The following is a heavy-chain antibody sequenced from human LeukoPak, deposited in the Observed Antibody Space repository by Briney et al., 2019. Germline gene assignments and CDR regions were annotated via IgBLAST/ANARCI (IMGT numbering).Heavy chain of an antibody. Sequence: SQTLSLTCTVSGGSISSGGYYWSWIRQPPGKGLEWIGYIYHSGSTYYNPSLKSRVTISVDRSKNQFSLKLSSVTAADTAVYYCASSYDYVWGSYRYGDYWGQGTLVTVSS. CDR2: IYHSGST. CDR1: GGSISSGGYY. J-gene: IGHJ4*02. CDR3: ASSYDYVWGSYRYGDY. D-gene: IGHD3-16*02. V-gene: IGHV4-30-2*01.